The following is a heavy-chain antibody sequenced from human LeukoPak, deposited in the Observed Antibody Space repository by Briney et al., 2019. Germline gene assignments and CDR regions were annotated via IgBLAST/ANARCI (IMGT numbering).Heavy chain of an antibody. CDR1: GFTFSSYE. J-gene: IGHJ4*02. CDR3: ASEAPGYSSSWYMGYFDY. Sequence: PGGSLRLSCAASGFTFSSYEMNWVRQAPGKGLEWVSYISSSGSTIYYADSVKGRFTISGDNAKNSLYLQMNSLRAEDTAVYYCASEAPGYSSSWYMGYFDYWGQGTLVTVSS. D-gene: IGHD6-13*01. V-gene: IGHV3-48*03. CDR2: ISSSGSTI.